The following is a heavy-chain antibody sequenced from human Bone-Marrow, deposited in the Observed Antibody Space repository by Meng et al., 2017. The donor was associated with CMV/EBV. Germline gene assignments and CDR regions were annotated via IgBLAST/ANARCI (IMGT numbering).Heavy chain of an antibody. CDR1: VLIFSTYW. J-gene: IGHJ4*02. CDR2: LNSDGTRT. D-gene: IGHD3-3*01. V-gene: IGHV3-74*01. Sequence: GESLKISCAASVLIFSTYWMHWVRQAPGKGLVWVARLNSDGTRTPYADSVKGRFTISRDKANSTLYLQMNSLRAEDTAVYYCATGSGSPWRYWGQGTLVTVSS. CDR3: ATGSGSPWRY.